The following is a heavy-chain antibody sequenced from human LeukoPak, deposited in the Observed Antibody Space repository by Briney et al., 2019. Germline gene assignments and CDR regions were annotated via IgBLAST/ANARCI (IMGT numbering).Heavy chain of an antibody. J-gene: IGHJ4*02. CDR2: IYSGGSS. D-gene: IGHD3-22*01. CDR1: GFTFISYA. CDR3: ASSTPSYYYDSSGYCLFDY. Sequence: GGSLRLSCVGSGFTFISYAMSWVRQAPGKGLEWVSVIYSGGSSYYADSVKGRFTISRDNSKNTLYLQMNSLSAEDTAVYYCASSTPSYYYDSSGYCLFDYWGRGTLVTVSS. V-gene: IGHV3-66*01.